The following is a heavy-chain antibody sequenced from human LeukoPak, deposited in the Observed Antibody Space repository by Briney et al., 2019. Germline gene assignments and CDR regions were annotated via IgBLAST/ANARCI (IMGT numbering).Heavy chain of an antibody. V-gene: IGHV1-18*01. CDR1: GYTFSSYG. CDR3: ARSSLGTITAGPFDY. J-gene: IGHJ4*02. CDR2: ISGYNGNT. D-gene: IGHD5-12*01. Sequence: ASVKVSCKASGYTFSSYGIAWVRQAPGQGLEWMGWISGYNGNTNYAQKLQGRVSMTTDTSTTTAYMELRSLTSDDTALYYCARSSLGTITAGPFDYWGRGTLVTVSS.